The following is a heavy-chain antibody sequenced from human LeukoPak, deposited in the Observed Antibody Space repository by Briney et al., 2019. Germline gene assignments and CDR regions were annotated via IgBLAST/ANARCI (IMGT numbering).Heavy chain of an antibody. CDR1: GYTFTIYG. CDR2: ISTYNGNT. CDR3: ARERAGYEVVVAAYYYYMDV. D-gene: IGHD2-15*01. Sequence: ASVKVSCKASGYTFTIYGITWVRQAPGQGLEWMGWISTYNGNTNYAQKLQGRVTMTTDTSTSTAYMELRSLRSDDTAVYYCARERAGYEVVVAAYYYYMDVWGKGTTVTISS. J-gene: IGHJ6*03. V-gene: IGHV1-18*01.